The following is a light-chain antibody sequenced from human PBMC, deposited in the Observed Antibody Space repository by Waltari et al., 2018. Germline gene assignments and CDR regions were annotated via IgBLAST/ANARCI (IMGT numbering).Light chain of an antibody. Sequence: SSELTQDPAVSVALGQTVRITCQGDSLRSYYASWYQQKAGQAPVLVLYGKNNRPSGIPDRFAGSSSGNTASLTITRAQAEDEADYYCNSRDSSGNPLVAFGGGTKLTVL. CDR3: NSRDSSGNPLVA. CDR2: GKN. V-gene: IGLV3-19*01. CDR1: SLRSYY. J-gene: IGLJ2*01.